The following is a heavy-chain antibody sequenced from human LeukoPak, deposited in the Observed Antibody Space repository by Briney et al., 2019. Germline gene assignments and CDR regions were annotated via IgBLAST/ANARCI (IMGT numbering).Heavy chain of an antibody. D-gene: IGHD3-10*01. CDR2: ISSSSSHI. CDR1: GFTFSSYS. V-gene: IGHV3-21*01. Sequence: GGSLRLSCAASGFTFSSYSMNWVRQAPGKGLEWVSSISSSSSHIYYADSVKGRFTISRDNAKNSLYLQMNSLRAEDTAVYYCARDLGHYYGSGSYYCWGQGTMVTVSS. J-gene: IGHJ3*01. CDR3: ARDLGHYYGSGSYYC.